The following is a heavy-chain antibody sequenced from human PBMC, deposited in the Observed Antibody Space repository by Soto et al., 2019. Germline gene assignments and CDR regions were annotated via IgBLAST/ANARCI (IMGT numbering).Heavy chain of an antibody. J-gene: IGHJ4*02. D-gene: IGHD5-18*01. V-gene: IGHV4-39*07. CDR3: ARSGYSYGPNPLLY. CDR1: GGSISSSSYY. Sequence: SETLSLTCTVSGGSISSSSYYWGWIRQSPGKGLEWIGSFYYSGSTYYNPSLKSRVTISVDTSKNQFSLKLSSVTAADTAVYYCARSGYSYGPNPLLYWGQGTLVTVSS. CDR2: FYYSGST.